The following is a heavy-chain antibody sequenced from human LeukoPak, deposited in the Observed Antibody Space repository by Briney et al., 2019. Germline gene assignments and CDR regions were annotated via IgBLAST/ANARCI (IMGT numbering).Heavy chain of an antibody. CDR2: IYYSGST. V-gene: IGHV4-39*07. CDR3: ARASLDSSGYYYRGWFDP. CDR1: GGSISSSSYY. D-gene: IGHD3-22*01. Sequence: SETLSLTCTVSGGSISSSSYYWGWIRQPPGKGLEWIGSIYYSGSTYYNPSLKSRVTISVDTSKNQFSLKLSSVTAADTAVYYCARASLDSSGYYYRGWFDPWGRGTLVTVSS. J-gene: IGHJ5*02.